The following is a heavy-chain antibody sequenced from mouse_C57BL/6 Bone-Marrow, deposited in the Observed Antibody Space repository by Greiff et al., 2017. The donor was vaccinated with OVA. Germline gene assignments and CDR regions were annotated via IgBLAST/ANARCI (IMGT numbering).Heavy chain of an antibody. CDR3: ARSLYYGNYVGVDY. D-gene: IGHD2-1*01. CDR1: GFSLTSYG. Sequence: VQLQESGPGLVQPSQRLSITCTVSGFSLTSYGVHWVRQSPGKGLEWLGVIWSGGSTDYNAAFISRLSISKDNSKSQVFFKMNSLQADDTAIYYCARSLYYGNYVGVDYWGQGTTLTVSS. J-gene: IGHJ2*01. V-gene: IGHV2-2*01. CDR2: IWSGGST.